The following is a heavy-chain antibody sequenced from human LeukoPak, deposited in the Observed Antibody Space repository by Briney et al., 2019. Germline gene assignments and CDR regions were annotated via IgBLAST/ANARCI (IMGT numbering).Heavy chain of an antibody. D-gene: IGHD2-15*01. Sequence: GGSLRLSCAASGFIFSSYAMSWVRQAPGKGLEWVSAISGSGGTTYYADSVKGRFTISRDNSKNTLYLQMNSLRAEDTAVYYCAREWWYSSDYWGQGTLVTVSS. V-gene: IGHV3-23*01. CDR2: ISGSGGTT. CDR1: GFIFSSYA. CDR3: AREWWYSSDY. J-gene: IGHJ4*02.